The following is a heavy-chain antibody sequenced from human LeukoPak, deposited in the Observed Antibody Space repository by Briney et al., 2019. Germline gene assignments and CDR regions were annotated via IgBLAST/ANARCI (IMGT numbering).Heavy chain of an antibody. CDR2: FDAEDGET. J-gene: IGHJ6*02. Sequence: ASVTVSFMVSGYTLSELTMHWVRQALGKGLGRRGGFDAEDGETIYAQKFQGRVTMTEDTSTDTAYMELSSLRSEDTAVYYCATGGVSAASGKPGYYYYGMDVWGQGTTVTVSS. V-gene: IGHV1-24*01. CDR1: GYTLSELT. CDR3: ATGGVSAASGKPGYYYYGMDV. D-gene: IGHD6-25*01.